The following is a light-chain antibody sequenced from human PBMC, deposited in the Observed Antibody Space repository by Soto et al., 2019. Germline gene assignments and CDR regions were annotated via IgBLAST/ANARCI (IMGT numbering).Light chain of an antibody. Sequence: PGERATLSGRSSQSVGDYLAWYQQRPGQAPRLLIYGASSRAPGIPGRFSGSGSGTDFTLTISRLEPEDFAVYYCQQYRTSPPTWTFGQGTKVDNK. CDR3: QQYRTSPPTWT. J-gene: IGKJ1*01. V-gene: IGKV3-20*01. CDR1: QSVGDY. CDR2: GAS.